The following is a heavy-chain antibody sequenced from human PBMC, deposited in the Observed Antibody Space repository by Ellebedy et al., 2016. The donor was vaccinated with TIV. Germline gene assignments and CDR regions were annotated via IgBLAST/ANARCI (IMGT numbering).Heavy chain of an antibody. J-gene: IGHJ4*02. CDR3: ARLKSCTSGSCYYYFDS. CDR2: FYHSGST. V-gene: IGHV4-30-2*01. CDR1: GASISSGAYS. Sequence: SETLSLTXAVSGASISSGAYSWSWIRQPPGKGLEWIGYFYHSGSTYYNPSLKSRVTISIDRSKNQFSLKLSSVTAADTAVYYCARLKSCTSGSCYYYFDSWGQGTLVSVSS. D-gene: IGHD2-15*01.